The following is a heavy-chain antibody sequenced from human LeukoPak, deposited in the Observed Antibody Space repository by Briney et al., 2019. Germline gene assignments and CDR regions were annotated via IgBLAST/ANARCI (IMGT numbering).Heavy chain of an antibody. CDR3: AREGFLYIYGGKTLAWYYGMDV. J-gene: IGHJ6*02. CDR1: GYTFTSYG. Sequence: RWASVKVSCKASGYTFTSYGISWVRQAPGQGLEWMGWISAYNGNTNYAQKLKGRVTITIDTSTSTSYMELRSLRSDDTAVYYCAREGFLYIYGGKTLAWYYGMDVWGQGTTVTVSS. V-gene: IGHV1-18*01. D-gene: IGHD4-23*01. CDR2: ISAYNGNT.